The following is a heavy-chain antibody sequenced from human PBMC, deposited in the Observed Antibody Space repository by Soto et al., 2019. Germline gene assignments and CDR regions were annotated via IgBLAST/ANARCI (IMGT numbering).Heavy chain of an antibody. CDR2: IIPIFGTA. CDR3: ARDDSSGYTGWTDY. Sequence: QVQLVQSGAEVKKPGSSVKVSCKASGGTFSSYAISWVRQAPGQGLEWMGGIIPIFGTANYAQQFQGRVTITADESTSTAYMELSSLRSEDTAVYYCARDDSSGYTGWTDYWGQGTLVTVSS. D-gene: IGHD3-22*01. V-gene: IGHV1-69*01. J-gene: IGHJ4*02. CDR1: GGTFSSYA.